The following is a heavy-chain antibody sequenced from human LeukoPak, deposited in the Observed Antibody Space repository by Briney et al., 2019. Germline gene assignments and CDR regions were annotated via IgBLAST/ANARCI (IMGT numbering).Heavy chain of an antibody. CDR3: ARDSDVHCSGGSCTNFDY. CDR1: GFTFSSYA. J-gene: IGHJ4*02. Sequence: PGGSLRLSCAASGFTFSSYAMNWVRQAPGKGLEWVSSISSSSSYIYYSDSVKGRFTISRDNAKKSLYLQMNSLRAEDTAIYYCARDSDVHCSGGSCTNFDYWGQGTLVTVYS. CDR2: ISSSSSYI. V-gene: IGHV3-21*01. D-gene: IGHD2-15*01.